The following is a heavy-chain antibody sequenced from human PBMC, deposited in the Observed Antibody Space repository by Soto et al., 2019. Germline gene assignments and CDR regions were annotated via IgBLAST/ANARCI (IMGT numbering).Heavy chain of an antibody. CDR1: GFTFSSYA. D-gene: IGHD3-3*01. CDR3: VKGDFGVVNVLWFDP. Sequence: EVQLLESGGGLVQPGGSLRLSCAASGFTFSSYAMSWVRQAPGKGLEWVSAISGSGGSTYYADSVKGRFTISRDNSKNTLYLQINSLRAEDTAVYYCVKGDFGVVNVLWFDPWGQGTLVTVSS. V-gene: IGHV3-23*01. CDR2: ISGSGGST. J-gene: IGHJ5*02.